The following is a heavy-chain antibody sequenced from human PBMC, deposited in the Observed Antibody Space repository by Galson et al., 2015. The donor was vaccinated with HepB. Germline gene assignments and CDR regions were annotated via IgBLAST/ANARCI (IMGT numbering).Heavy chain of an antibody. D-gene: IGHD5-18*01. Sequence: TLSLTCTVSGGSISSGSYYWSWIRQPAGKGLEWIGRIYTSGSTNYNPSLKSRVTMSVDTSKNQFSLKLSSVTAADTAVYYCARSPVDTAMVTPYYFDYWGQGTLVTVSS. CDR2: IYTSGST. CDR3: ARSPVDTAMVTPYYFDY. J-gene: IGHJ4*02. CDR1: GGSISSGSYY. V-gene: IGHV4-61*02.